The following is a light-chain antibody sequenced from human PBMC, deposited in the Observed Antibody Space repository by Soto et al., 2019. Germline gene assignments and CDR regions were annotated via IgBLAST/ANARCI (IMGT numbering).Light chain of an antibody. CDR2: DAS. V-gene: IGKV3-11*01. Sequence: EIVLTQSPATLSLSPGERATLSCRASQSIGTYLAWYQQKPGQAPRLLMYDASNRATGIPARFSGSGSGTDFTLTISSLEPEDFAVYYCQQRSGWPLTFGGGTKVEIK. CDR1: QSIGTY. CDR3: QQRSGWPLT. J-gene: IGKJ4*01.